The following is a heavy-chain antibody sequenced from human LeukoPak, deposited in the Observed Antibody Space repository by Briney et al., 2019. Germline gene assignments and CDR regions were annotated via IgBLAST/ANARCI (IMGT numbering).Heavy chain of an antibody. CDR1: GFTFSTYG. V-gene: IGHV3-30*18. Sequence: PGRSLRLSCAASGFTFSTYGMHWVRQAPGKGLEWVAVISYDESYKYYADSVKGRFTISRDNSKNTLYLQMNSLRAEDTAVYYCAKDDSSGYYPPASDHWGQGALVTVSS. CDR2: ISYDESYK. J-gene: IGHJ4*02. D-gene: IGHD3-22*01. CDR3: AKDDSSGYYPPASDH.